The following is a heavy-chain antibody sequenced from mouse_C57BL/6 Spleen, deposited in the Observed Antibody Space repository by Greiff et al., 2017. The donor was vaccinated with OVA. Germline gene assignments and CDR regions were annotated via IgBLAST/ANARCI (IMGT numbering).Heavy chain of an antibody. V-gene: IGHV1-80*01. CDR2: IYPGDGDT. D-gene: IGHD2-2*01. J-gene: IGHJ1*03. CDR3: ARWLDWYVDV. CDR1: GYAFSSYW. Sequence: QVQLKESGAELVKPGASVKISCKASGYAFSSYWMNWVKQRPGKGLEWIGQIYPGDGDTNYNGKFKGKATLTADKSSSTAYMQLSSLTSEDSAVYFCARWLDWYVDVWGTGTTVTVSS.